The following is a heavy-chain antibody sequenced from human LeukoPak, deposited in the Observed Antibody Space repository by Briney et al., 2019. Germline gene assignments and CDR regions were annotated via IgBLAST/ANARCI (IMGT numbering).Heavy chain of an antibody. Sequence: ASVKVSCKASGGTFTGYYIHWVRQAPGQGLEWMGWINPNSGVTNYAQRFQGRVTMTRDTSITTAYMELSRLTSDDTAVYYCAKVAPGPFHYWGQGTLVTVSS. V-gene: IGHV1-2*02. CDR1: GGTFTGYY. J-gene: IGHJ4*02. CDR3: AKVAPGPFHY. CDR2: INPNSGVT.